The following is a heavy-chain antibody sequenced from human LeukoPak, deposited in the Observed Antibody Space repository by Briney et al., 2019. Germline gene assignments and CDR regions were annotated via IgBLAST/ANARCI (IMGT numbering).Heavy chain of an antibody. Sequence: GGSLRLSCAASGFTFSSYAMSWVRQAPGKGLEWVSAISGSGGSTYYADSVKGRFTISRDNSKNTLYPQMNSLRAEDTAVYYCAKDLCQTIVVVTHFDYWGQGTLVTVSS. CDR3: AKDLCQTIVVVTHFDY. J-gene: IGHJ4*02. D-gene: IGHD3-22*01. CDR1: GFTFSSYA. CDR2: ISGSGGST. V-gene: IGHV3-23*01.